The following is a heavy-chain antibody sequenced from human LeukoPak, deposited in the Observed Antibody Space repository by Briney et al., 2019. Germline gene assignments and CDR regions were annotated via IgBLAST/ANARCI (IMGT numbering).Heavy chain of an antibody. CDR1: GFTFSEYW. D-gene: IGHD6-13*01. V-gene: IGHV3-74*01. CDR3: AREEHRLAAAGTSAFDL. J-gene: IGHJ3*01. Sequence: GGSLRLSCAASGFTFSEYWMHWVRQAPGKGLAWVSHINRDGGLTDYADSVKGRFTVSRDNARNILYLQMDSLRAEDTARYFCAREEHRLAAAGTSAFDLGGQGTLVTVSP. CDR2: INRDGGLT.